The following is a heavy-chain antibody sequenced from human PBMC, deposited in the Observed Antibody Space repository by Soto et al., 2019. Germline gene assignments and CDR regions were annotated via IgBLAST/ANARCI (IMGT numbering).Heavy chain of an antibody. CDR2: ISGSGGST. J-gene: IGHJ6*02. Sequence: GGSLRLSGAASGFAFSSCAMRWARQTPRKELEWVSAISGSGGSTYYADSVKGRFTISRDNSKNTLYLQMNSLRAEDTAVYYCARDLGRYFDWLLYGDYYYGMDVWGQGTTVTVSS. D-gene: IGHD3-9*01. V-gene: IGHV3-23*01. CDR3: ARDLGRYFDWLLYGDYYYGMDV. CDR1: GFAFSSCA.